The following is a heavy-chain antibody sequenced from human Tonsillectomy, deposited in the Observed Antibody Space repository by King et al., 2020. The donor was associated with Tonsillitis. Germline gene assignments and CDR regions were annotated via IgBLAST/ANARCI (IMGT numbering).Heavy chain of an antibody. Sequence: VQQVESGGGLVQPGGSLRLSCAASGFTFSSYWMSWVRQAPGKGLEWVANINQDGSEKYYVDSVKGRFTISRDNAKNSLYLQMSSLRAEDTAVYYCARAPLATVMGYYFDYWGQGTLVTVSS. D-gene: IGHD4-11*01. V-gene: IGHV3-7*01. CDR2: INQDGSEK. CDR1: GFTFSSYW. J-gene: IGHJ4*02. CDR3: ARAPLATVMGYYFDY.